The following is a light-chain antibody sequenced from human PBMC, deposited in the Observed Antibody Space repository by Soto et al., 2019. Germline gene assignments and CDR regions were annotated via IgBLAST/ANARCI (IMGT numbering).Light chain of an antibody. J-gene: IGKJ5*01. CDR3: QQRQYWPPIT. Sequence: EIVLTQSPGTLSLSPGERATLSCRTSQSVRSSHLAWYQQKPGQAPRLLIYGASSRATGIPDRFSGRGSGTDFTLTISSLEPEDCAIYYCQQRQYWPPITFGQGTRLEIK. V-gene: IGKV3D-20*02. CDR1: QSVRSSH. CDR2: GAS.